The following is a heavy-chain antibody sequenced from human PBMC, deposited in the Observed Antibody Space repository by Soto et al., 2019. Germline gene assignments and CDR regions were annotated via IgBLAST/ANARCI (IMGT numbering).Heavy chain of an antibody. CDR2: INASDGNI. CDR1: GYILSSYD. D-gene: IGHD3-10*01. Sequence: EASVKVSCKASGYILSSYDMHWVRQAPGQRLEWMGRINASDGNITYAQKFQGRVTITRDTSASTAYMELSSLRSEDTAVYYCARGGPPIDYWGQGTLVTVS. V-gene: IGHV1-3*01. CDR3: ARGGPPIDY. J-gene: IGHJ4*02.